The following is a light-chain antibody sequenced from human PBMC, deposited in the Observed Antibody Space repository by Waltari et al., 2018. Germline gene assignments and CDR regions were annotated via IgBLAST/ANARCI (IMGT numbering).Light chain of an antibody. V-gene: IGKV3-15*01. J-gene: IGKJ1*01. CDR1: QSIGRS. Sequence: TVVTQSPATLSMSPGERATLSCRTSQSIGRSLAWYQQRPGQAPRPLIYPASTRSTGIPDRFSGSGSETEFTLTISSLQSEDIAVYYCQQYNTCPPGTFGQATKVEI. CDR2: PAS. CDR3: QQYNTCPPGT.